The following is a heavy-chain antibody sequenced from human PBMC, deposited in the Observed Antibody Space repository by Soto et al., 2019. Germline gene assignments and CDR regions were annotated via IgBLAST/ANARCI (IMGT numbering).Heavy chain of an antibody. J-gene: IGHJ4*02. V-gene: IGHV1-69*06. D-gene: IGHD5-18*01. CDR1: GGSQA. CDR3: ATVRPPLSGAFTYGYEGPFDY. Sequence: QVQLVQSGAEVKKPGSSVKVSCKTSGGSQATSWVRQAPGHGPEWLGGIIGVFPTTNKAEKLEGRVMITADNTKGTYSVELSSLTSVDTAVYYCATVRPPLSGAFTYGYEGPFDYWGQGILVIVSS. CDR2: IIGVFPTT.